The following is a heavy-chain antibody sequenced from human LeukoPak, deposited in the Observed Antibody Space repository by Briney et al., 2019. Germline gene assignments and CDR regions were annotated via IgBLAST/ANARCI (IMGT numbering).Heavy chain of an antibody. CDR2: IYYSGST. Sequence: SETLSLTCTVSGGSISSSSYYWGWIRQPPGKGLEWIGSIYYSGSTYYNPSLKSRVTISVDTSKNQFSLKLSSVTAADTAVYYCARDGRTYGLDVWGLGATVTVSS. CDR3: ARDGRTYGLDV. V-gene: IGHV4-39*02. J-gene: IGHJ6*02. CDR1: GGSISSSSYY.